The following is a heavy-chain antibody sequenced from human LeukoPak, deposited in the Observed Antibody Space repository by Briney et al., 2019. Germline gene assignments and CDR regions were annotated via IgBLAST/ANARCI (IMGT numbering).Heavy chain of an antibody. CDR1: GGSFNDYY. CDR2: INHNETT. D-gene: IGHD2-15*01. J-gene: IGHJ5*02. CDR3: ARGFGGFIVVVVAAKRRRNNWFDP. V-gene: IGHV4-34*01. Sequence: PAETLSLTCAVYGGSFNDYYWTWIRQSPGKGLEWIGEINHNETTNYNPSLESRLTISVDTSKNHFSLRLTSVTAADTAVYYCARGFGGFIVVVVAAKRRRNNWFDPWGQGTLVTVSS.